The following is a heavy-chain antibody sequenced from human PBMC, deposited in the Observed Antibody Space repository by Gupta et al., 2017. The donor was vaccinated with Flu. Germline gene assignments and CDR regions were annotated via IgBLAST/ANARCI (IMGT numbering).Heavy chain of an antibody. CDR3: AKDIGPRDGYNQSVFN. D-gene: IGHD5-12*01. V-gene: IGHV3-9*01. Sequence: PGKGLEWVSGISWNSGSIGYADSVKGRFTISRDNAKNSLYLQTNSLRAEDTALYYCAKDIGPRDGYNQSVFNWGQGTLVTVSS. CDR2: ISWNSGSI. J-gene: IGHJ4*02.